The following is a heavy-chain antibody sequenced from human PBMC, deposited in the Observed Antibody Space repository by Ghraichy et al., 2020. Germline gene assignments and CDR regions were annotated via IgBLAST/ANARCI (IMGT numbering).Heavy chain of an antibody. CDR2: IWYDGSNK. CDR3: AREYYDSSGYLDY. Sequence: GGSLRLSCAASGFTFSSYGMHWVRQAPGKGLEWVAVIWYDGSNKYYADSVKGRFTISRDNSKNTLYLQMNRLRAEDTAVYYCAREYYDSSGYLDYWGQGTLVTVSS. J-gene: IGHJ4*02. V-gene: IGHV3-33*01. D-gene: IGHD3-22*01. CDR1: GFTFSSYG.